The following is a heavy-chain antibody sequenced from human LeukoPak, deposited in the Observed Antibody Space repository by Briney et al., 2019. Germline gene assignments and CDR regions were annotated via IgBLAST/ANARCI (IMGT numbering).Heavy chain of an antibody. CDR2: ISYDGSTK. D-gene: IGHD6-19*01. V-gene: IGHV3-30*18. Sequence: AGGSLRLSCTASGFTFSNYAMSWVRQAPGKGLEWVAVISYDGSTKYYADSVMGRFTISRDNSKNTLYLQMNSLRAEDTAVYYCAKALSRNSGWYYFDYWGQGTLVTVSS. J-gene: IGHJ4*02. CDR3: AKALSRNSGWYYFDY. CDR1: GFTFSNYA.